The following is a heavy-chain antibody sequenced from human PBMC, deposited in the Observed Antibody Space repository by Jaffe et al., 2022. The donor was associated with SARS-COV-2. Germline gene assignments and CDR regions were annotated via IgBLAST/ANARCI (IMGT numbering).Heavy chain of an antibody. CDR3: ARFSGSNYQFFDY. V-gene: IGHV6-1*01. CDR2: TYYRSKWYY. CDR1: GDSVSSNSVS. Sequence: QVQLQQSGPGLVKPSQTLSLTCAISGDSVSSNSVSWNWIRQSPSRGLEWLGRTYYRSKWYYNYAVSVNSRIFINPDTSKNQFSLQLTSVTPEDTAVYYCARFSGSNYQFFDYWGQGSLVTVSS. D-gene: IGHD1-26*01. J-gene: IGHJ4*02.